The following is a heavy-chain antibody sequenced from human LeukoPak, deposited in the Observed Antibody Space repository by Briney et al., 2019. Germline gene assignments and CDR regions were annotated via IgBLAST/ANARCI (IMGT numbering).Heavy chain of an antibody. CDR2: IHPGDSDI. Sequence: GESLKISFKGSGYSFTSYWIGWVRQMPGKGLEWMGIIHPGDSDIRYSPSFQGQVTISADKSISSAYLQWSSLKASDTAMYYCARSFDWSIGFDYWGQGTLLTVSS. CDR3: ARSFDWSIGFDY. CDR1: GYSFTSYW. V-gene: IGHV5-51*01. D-gene: IGHD3-9*01. J-gene: IGHJ4*02.